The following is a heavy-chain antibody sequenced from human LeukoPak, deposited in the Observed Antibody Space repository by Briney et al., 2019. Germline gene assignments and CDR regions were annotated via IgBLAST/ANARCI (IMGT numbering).Heavy chain of an antibody. J-gene: IGHJ5*02. CDR2: IKQDGSEK. V-gene: IGHV3-7*01. Sequence: GGSLRLSCAASGFTFSSYWMSWVRQAPGKGLEWVANIKQDGSEKYYVDSVKGRFTISRDNAKNSLYLQMNSLRAEDTAVYYCARDALQYCSSTSCQEWNWFDPWGQGTLVTVSS. D-gene: IGHD2-2*01. CDR1: GFTFSSYW. CDR3: ARDALQYCSSTSCQEWNWFDP.